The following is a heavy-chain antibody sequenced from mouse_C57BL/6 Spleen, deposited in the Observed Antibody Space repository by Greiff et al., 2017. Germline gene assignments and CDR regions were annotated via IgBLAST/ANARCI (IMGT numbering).Heavy chain of an antibody. J-gene: IGHJ4*01. V-gene: IGHV5-16*01. D-gene: IGHD2-5*01. CDR3: ARDGGYSNGYAMDY. CDR1: GFTFSDYY. Sequence: EVQRVESEGGLVQPGSSMKLSCTASGFTFSDYYMAWVRQVPEKGLEWVANINYDGSSTYYLDSLKSRFIISRDNAKNILDLQMSSLKSEDTATYYCARDGGYSNGYAMDYWGQGTSGTVSS. CDR2: INYDGSST.